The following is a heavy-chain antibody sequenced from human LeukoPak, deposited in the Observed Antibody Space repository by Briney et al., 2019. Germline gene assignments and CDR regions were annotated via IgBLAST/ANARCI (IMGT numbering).Heavy chain of an antibody. V-gene: IGHV3-66*04. CDR1: GLTFSSY. CDR2: IYSGGSI. D-gene: IGHD4-23*01. Sequence: PGGSLRLSCAASGLTFSSYMSWVRQAPGKGLEWVSVIYSGGSIYYADSVKGRFTISRDKSKNTLYLQMNSLRAEDTAVYYCAGPPYGGVDYWGQGTLVTVSS. J-gene: IGHJ4*02. CDR3: AGPPYGGVDY.